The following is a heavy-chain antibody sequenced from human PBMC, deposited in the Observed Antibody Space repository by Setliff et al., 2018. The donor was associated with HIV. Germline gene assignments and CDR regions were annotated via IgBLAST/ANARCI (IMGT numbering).Heavy chain of an antibody. Sequence: PSETLSLTCTVSGGSITSGSYYWSWIRQPAGKGLEWIGRIYSNGRTTHNPSLMSRVTISRDTSENQFSLRLSSVTAADTAVYYCARGSYTVRIDYWGQGTRVTVSS. D-gene: IGHD3-10*01. CDR2: IYSNGRT. CDR1: GGSITSGSYY. J-gene: IGHJ4*02. V-gene: IGHV4-61*02. CDR3: ARGSYTVRIDY.